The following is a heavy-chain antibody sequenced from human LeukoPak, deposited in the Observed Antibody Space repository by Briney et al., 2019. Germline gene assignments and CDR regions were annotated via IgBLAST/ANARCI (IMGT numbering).Heavy chain of an antibody. D-gene: IGHD3-10*01. CDR2: MSYSGST. Sequence: SETLSLTCSVSGGSISSSTYYWGWIRQPPGKGLEWIGSMSYSGSTYYNPSLKRRVTISVDSSKNQFSLKLRSVTAADTAVYYCASPSGDFDYWGQGILVTVSS. V-gene: IGHV4-39*07. CDR1: GGSISSSTYY. J-gene: IGHJ4*02. CDR3: ASPSGDFDY.